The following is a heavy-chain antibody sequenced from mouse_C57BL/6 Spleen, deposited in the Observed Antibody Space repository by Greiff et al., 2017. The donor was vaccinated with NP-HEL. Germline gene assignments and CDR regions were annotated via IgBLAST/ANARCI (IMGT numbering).Heavy chain of an antibody. V-gene: IGHV1-81*01. CDR1: GYTFTSYG. Sequence: QVQLQQSGAELARPGASVKLSCKASGYTFTSYGISWVKQRTGQGLEWIGEIYPRSGNTYYNEKFKGKATLTADKSSSTAYMELRSLTSEDSAVYFCATYGSHYFDYWGQGTTLTVSS. D-gene: IGHD1-1*01. CDR2: IYPRSGNT. J-gene: IGHJ2*01. CDR3: ATYGSHYFDY.